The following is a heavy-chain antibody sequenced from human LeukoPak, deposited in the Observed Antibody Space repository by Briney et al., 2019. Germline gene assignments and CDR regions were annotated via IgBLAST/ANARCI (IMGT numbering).Heavy chain of an antibody. D-gene: IGHD7-27*01. CDR2: IYTSGST. Sequence: SETLSLTCTVSGGSISSGSYYWSWIRQPAGKGLEWIGRIYTSGSTNYNPSLRSRVTMSADTSKNQFSLKLSSVTAADTAVYYCASRKLGNDYWGQGTLVTVSS. CDR3: ASRKLGNDY. V-gene: IGHV4-61*02. CDR1: GGSISSGSYY. J-gene: IGHJ4*02.